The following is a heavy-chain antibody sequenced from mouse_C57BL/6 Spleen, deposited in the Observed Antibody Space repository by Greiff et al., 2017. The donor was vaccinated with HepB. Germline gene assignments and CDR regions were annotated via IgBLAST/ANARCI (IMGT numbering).Heavy chain of an antibody. V-gene: IGHV1-80*01. D-gene: IGHD3-2*02. Sequence: QVQLKQSGAELVKPGASVKISCKASGYAFSSYWMNWVKQRPGKGLEWIGQIYPGDGDTNYNGKFKGKATLTADKSSSTAYMQLSSLTSEDSAVYFCARVRLGGAMDYWGQGTSVTVSS. CDR2: IYPGDGDT. CDR1: GYAFSSYW. J-gene: IGHJ4*01. CDR3: ARVRLGGAMDY.